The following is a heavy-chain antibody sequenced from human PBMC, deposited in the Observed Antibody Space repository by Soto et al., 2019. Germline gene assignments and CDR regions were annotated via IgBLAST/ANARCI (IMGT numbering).Heavy chain of an antibody. D-gene: IGHD3-10*01. V-gene: IGHV3-21*01. J-gene: IGHJ4*02. CDR1: GFTFRIYA. CDR3: AREGNYHEF. Sequence: VGSLRLSCATSGFTFRIYAMNWVRQAPGKGLEWVSSISISGTYLHYADSVEGRFTISRDDAKNSVYLQMNSLRPDDTAVYYCAREGNYHEFWGQGTLVTAPQ. CDR2: ISISGTYL.